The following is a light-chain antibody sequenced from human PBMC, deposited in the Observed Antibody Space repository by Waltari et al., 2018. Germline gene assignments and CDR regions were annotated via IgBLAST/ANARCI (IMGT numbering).Light chain of an antibody. V-gene: IGLV2-14*01. CDR2: DVS. CDR3: SSYSYITTLQI. CDR1: HSDIGAYDY. Sequence: QSALTQPASVSGSLGQSLTISCTGTHSDIGAYDYVYWYQQHPGKAPKLILFDVSHRPSGISTRFSGSKSGDTASRTISGLQPEDEADYYCSSYSYITTLQIFGTGTRLTV. J-gene: IGLJ1*01.